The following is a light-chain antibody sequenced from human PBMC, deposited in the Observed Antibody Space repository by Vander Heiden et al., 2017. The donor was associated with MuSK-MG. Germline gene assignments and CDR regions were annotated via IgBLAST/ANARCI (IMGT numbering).Light chain of an antibody. CDR3: VEWDDSLNGLV. J-gene: IGLJ2*01. V-gene: IGLV1-47*01. CDR1: SSTIGSNE. CDR2: NTF. Sequence: QSVLTQPPSASGTPGQRVTISCSGTSSTIGSNEVYWEQQLPGTAPRLRSLNTFKRPSGVPDRFSGSKSGTSVSLGISGLRSEDEADYYCVEWDDSLNGLVFGGGTKLTVL.